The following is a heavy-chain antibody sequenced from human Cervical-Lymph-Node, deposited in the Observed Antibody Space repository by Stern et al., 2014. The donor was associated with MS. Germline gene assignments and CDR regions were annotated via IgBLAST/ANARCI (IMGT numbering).Heavy chain of an antibody. CDR1: GGTFTTYA. D-gene: IGHD3-22*01. Sequence: QMQLVQSGAEVKKPGSPVRVSCKASGGTFTTYAISWVRQAPGQGLEWMGGIIPVSGTEKYAQKFQGRVTITADASTTTAYMELSSLKFDDTAVYYCARDLSGIGYYDYWGQGTLVAVSS. V-gene: IGHV1-69*01. CDR3: ARDLSGIGYYDY. CDR2: IIPVSGTE. J-gene: IGHJ4*02.